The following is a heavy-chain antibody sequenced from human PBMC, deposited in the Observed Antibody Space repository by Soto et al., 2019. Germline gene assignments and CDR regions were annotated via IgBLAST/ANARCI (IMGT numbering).Heavy chain of an antibody. V-gene: IGHV3-30-3*01. CDR1: VFTFSSYA. CDR3: ARVRDSSGYYHHGAFDI. J-gene: IGHJ3*02. CDR2: ISYDGSNK. Sequence: GGSLRLSCASSVFTFSSYAMHWVRQAPGKWLEWVAVISYDGSNKYYADSVKGRFTISRDNSKNTLYLQMNSLRAEDTAVYYCARVRDSSGYYHHGAFDIWGPGTMVSVSS. D-gene: IGHD3-22*01.